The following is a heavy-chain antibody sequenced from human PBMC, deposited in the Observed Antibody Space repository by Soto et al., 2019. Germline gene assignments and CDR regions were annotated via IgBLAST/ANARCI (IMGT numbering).Heavy chain of an antibody. V-gene: IGHV3-30*18. CDR1: GFTFSDYA. CDR3: VKGYGMDV. CDR2: ISTDGRDK. J-gene: IGHJ6*02. Sequence: GGSLRLSCAASGFTFSDYAMHWVRQAPGKGLEWVAVISTDGRDKYHADSVKGRFTISRDNSKNTLYLQMNSLRAEDTALFYCVKGYGMDVWGQGTTVTVSS.